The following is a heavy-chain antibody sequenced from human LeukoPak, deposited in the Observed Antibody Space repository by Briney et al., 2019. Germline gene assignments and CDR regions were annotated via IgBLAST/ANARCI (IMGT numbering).Heavy chain of an antibody. CDR3: ARDGGYEFDY. CDR2: IYYSGST. J-gene: IGHJ4*02. Sequence: SETLSLTCTVSGGPISSYYWSWIRQPPGRGLEWIGYIYYSGSTKYNPSLKSRVTISVDTSKNQFSLKVRSVTAADTAVYYCARDGGYEFDYWGQGTLVTVSS. D-gene: IGHD5-12*01. V-gene: IGHV4-59*01. CDR1: GGPISSYY.